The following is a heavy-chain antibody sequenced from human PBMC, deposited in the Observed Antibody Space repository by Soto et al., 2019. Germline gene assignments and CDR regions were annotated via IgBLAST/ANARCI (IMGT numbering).Heavy chain of an antibody. CDR1: GYTFTSYY. D-gene: IGHD3-3*01. CDR3: ASWSAYYDFWSGSPYGMDG. CDR2: INPSGGST. V-gene: IGHV1-46*01. Sequence: ASVKVSCKASGYTFTSYYMHWVRQAPGQGLEWMGIINPSGGSTSYAQKFQGRVTMTRDTSTSTVYMELSSLRSEDTAVYYCASWSAYYDFWSGSPYGMDGWGQGTTVTVSS. J-gene: IGHJ6*02.